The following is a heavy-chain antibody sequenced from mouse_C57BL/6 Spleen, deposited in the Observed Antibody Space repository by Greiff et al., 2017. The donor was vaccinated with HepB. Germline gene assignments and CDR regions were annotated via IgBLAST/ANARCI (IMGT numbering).Heavy chain of an antibody. CDR3: TREEWVDGYYVFDY. CDR1: GYTFTDYE. V-gene: IGHV1-15*01. Sequence: VQLVESGAELVRPGASVTLSCKASGYTFTDYEMHWVKQTPVHGLEWIGAIDPETGGTAYNQKFKGKAILTADKSSSTAYMELRSLTSEDSAVYYCTREEWVDGYYVFDYWGQGTTLTVSS. CDR2: IDPETGGT. D-gene: IGHD2-3*01. J-gene: IGHJ2*01.